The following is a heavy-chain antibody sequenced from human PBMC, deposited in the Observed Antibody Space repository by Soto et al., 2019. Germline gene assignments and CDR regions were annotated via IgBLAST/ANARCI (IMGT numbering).Heavy chain of an antibody. CDR2: ISYDGSNK. D-gene: IGHD3-22*01. J-gene: IGHJ1*01. CDR1: GFTFSSYG. CDR3: AKDSGYYDSSGYYYAEYFQH. V-gene: IGHV3-30*18. Sequence: GGSLRLSCAASGFTFSSYGMHWVRQAPGKGLEWVAVISYDGSNKYYADSVKGRFTISRDNSKNTLYLQMNSLRAEDTAVYYCAKDSGYYDSSGYYYAEYFQHWGQGILVTVSS.